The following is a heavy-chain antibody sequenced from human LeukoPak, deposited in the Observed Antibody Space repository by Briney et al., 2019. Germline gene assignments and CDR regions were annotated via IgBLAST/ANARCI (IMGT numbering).Heavy chain of an antibody. CDR1: GYTFAAYH. CDR2: INPTSGDT. D-gene: IGHD6-19*01. V-gene: IGHV1-2*02. Sequence: ASVKVSCKASGYTFAAYHMHWVRQAPGQGLELLGWINPTSGDTNYAQKFQGRGSMTRDTSSSPAYMELRRLRPDDTAVYYCVTRNGDSGWNNYWGQGTLVTVSS. J-gene: IGHJ4*02. CDR3: VTRNGDSGWNNY.